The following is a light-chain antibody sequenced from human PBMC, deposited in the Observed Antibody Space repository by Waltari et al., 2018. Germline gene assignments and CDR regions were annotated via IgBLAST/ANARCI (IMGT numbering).Light chain of an antibody. CDR2: AAS. CDR3: QQSYSTLAVT. CDR1: QSISSY. V-gene: IGKV1-39*01. Sequence: DIQMTQSPSSLSASVGDRVTITCRASQSISSYLNWYQQKPGKATKLLIYAASSLQSGVPSRFSGSGSGTDFTLTISSLQPEDFATYYCQQSYSTLAVTFGGGTKVEIK. J-gene: IGKJ4*01.